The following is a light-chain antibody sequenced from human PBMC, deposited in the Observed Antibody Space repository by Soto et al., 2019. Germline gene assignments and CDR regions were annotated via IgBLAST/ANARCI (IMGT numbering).Light chain of an antibody. Sequence: QSVLTQPPSVSGSPGQRVTISCTGSSSNIGAGYDVHWYQQLPGTAPKLIIYGNSNRPSGVPDRFSGSKSGTSASLAITGLRAEDEDDAYCQSYESSLSGYVFGTGTKLTVL. V-gene: IGLV1-40*01. CDR3: QSYESSLSGYV. J-gene: IGLJ1*01. CDR2: GNS. CDR1: SSNIGAGYD.